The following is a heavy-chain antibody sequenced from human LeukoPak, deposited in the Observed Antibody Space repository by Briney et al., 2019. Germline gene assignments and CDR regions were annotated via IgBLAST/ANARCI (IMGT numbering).Heavy chain of an antibody. J-gene: IGHJ6*02. V-gene: IGHV1-69*05. CDR3: ARGPHPLYYDFWSGYYFVYYGMDV. CDR2: MIPIFGTA. Sequence: AVKVGCKAAGCTFSSYAISWVRQAPGQGREWMGGMIPIFGTANYAQQFQGRGNMTRNTSTSTAYMELSSLRSEDTAVYCCARGPHPLYYDFWSGYYFVYYGMDVWGQGTTVTVSS. D-gene: IGHD3-3*01. CDR1: GCTFSSYA.